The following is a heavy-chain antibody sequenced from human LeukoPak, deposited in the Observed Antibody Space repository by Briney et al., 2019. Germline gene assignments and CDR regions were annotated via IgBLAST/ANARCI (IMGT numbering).Heavy chain of an antibody. D-gene: IGHD3-16*01. CDR2: FYSSGNS. J-gene: IGHJ6*03. V-gene: IGHV4-4*07. Sequence: SETLSLTCTVSGGSISSYYWSWIRQPAGKGLEWIGRFYSSGNSNYNPSLKSRVTMSADTSKNQFSMELTSVTAADTAVYYCARGTAMITFGGVFTAIYYMDVWGKGTTVTVSS. CDR3: ARGTAMITFGGVFTAIYYMDV. CDR1: GGSISSYY.